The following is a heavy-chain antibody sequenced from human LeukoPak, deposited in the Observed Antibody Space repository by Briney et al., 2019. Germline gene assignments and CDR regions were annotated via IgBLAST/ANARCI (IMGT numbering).Heavy chain of an antibody. D-gene: IGHD1-26*01. Sequence: SVKVSCKASGGTFSSYAISWVRQAPGQGLEWMGGIIPISGTANYAQKFQGRVTITADKSTRTAYMELSSLRSEDTAVYYCARSIVGAKDYFDYWGQGTLVTVSS. V-gene: IGHV1-69*06. J-gene: IGHJ4*02. CDR1: GGTFSSYA. CDR2: IIPISGTA. CDR3: ARSIVGAKDYFDY.